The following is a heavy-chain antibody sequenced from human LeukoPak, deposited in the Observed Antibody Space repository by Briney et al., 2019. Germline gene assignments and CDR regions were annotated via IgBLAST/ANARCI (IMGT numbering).Heavy chain of an antibody. D-gene: IGHD6-13*01. CDR1: GFTFSSYA. Sequence: GGSLRLSCAASGFTFSSYAMSWVRQAPGKGLEWVSAISGSGGSTYYADSVKGRFTISRDNSKNTLYLQMNSLRAEDTAVYYCARVFSSSRKGGFDYWGQGTLVTVSS. CDR3: ARVFSSSRKGGFDY. J-gene: IGHJ4*02. CDR2: ISGSGGST. V-gene: IGHV3-23*01.